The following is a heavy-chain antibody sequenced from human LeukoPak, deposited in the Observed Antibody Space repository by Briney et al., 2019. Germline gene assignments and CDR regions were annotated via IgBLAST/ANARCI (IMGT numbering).Heavy chain of an antibody. CDR3: ASGVLYSSGFYYFDY. Sequence: PSETLSLTCTVSGASISSYYWSWIRQPPGKGLEWIGEINHSGSTNYNPSLKSRVTISVDTSKNQFSLKLSSVTAADTAVYYCASGVLYSSGFYYFDYWGQGTLVTVSS. J-gene: IGHJ4*02. CDR2: INHSGST. CDR1: GASISSYY. V-gene: IGHV4-34*01. D-gene: IGHD6-19*01.